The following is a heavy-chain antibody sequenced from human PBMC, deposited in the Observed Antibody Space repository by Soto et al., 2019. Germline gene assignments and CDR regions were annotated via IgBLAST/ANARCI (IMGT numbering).Heavy chain of an antibody. V-gene: IGHV3-73*01. Sequence: PGGSLRLSCAASGFTFGASALQWVRQASGKGLEWLGRIGSKGETYATAYAASVKGRSTISRDDSKNTAYLQMNSLESEDTAVYYCAKAGGYDILTGYRNRFDPWGQGTRVTVSS. CDR1: GFTFGASA. CDR3: AKAGGYDILTGYRNRFDP. CDR2: IGSKGETYAT. D-gene: IGHD3-9*01. J-gene: IGHJ5*02.